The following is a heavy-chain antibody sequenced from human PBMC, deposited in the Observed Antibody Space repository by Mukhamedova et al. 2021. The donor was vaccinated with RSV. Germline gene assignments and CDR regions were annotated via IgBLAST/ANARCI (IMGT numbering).Heavy chain of an antibody. CDR3: ARSIAAAGTLLYFDY. Sequence: VRQAPGKGLEWVSYISSSSSTLYYADSVKGRFTISRDNAKNSLYLQMNSLRAEDTAVYYCARSIAAAGTLLYFDYWGQGTLVTV. V-gene: IGHV3-48*04. D-gene: IGHD6-13*01. CDR2: ISSSSSTL. J-gene: IGHJ4*02.